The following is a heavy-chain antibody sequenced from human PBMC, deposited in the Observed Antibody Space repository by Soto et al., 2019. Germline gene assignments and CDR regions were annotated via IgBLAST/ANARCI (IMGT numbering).Heavy chain of an antibody. V-gene: IGHV3-21*01. J-gene: IGHJ4*02. CDR1: GFTFSSYS. D-gene: IGHD3-16*02. Sequence: GGSLRLSCAASGFTFSSYSMNWVRPAPGKGLEWVSSISSSSSSYKYYADSVKGRFTISSDNAKNSLYLQMNSLRAEDTAVYYCASSIMITFGGVIAHFDYWGQGTLVTVSS. CDR2: ISSSSSSYK. CDR3: ASSIMITFGGVIAHFDY.